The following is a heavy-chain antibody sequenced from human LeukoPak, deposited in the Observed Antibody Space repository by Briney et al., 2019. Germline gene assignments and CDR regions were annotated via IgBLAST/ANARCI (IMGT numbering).Heavy chain of an antibody. CDR1: GFTFDDYA. CDR2: ISWNTGTI. CDR3: AKDLGAGDYYGMDV. V-gene: IGHV3-9*01. Sequence: PGRSLRLSCAASGFTFDDYAMHWVRQVPGKGLEWVSGISWNTGTIGYADSVKGRFTISRDNAKNSLYLQMNSLRAEDTALYYCAKDLGAGDYYGMDVWGQGTTVTIS. J-gene: IGHJ6*02.